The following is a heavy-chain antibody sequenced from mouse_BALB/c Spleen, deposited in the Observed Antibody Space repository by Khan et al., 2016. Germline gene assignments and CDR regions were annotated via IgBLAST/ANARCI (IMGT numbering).Heavy chain of an antibody. Sequence: EVQLQESGPGLVKPSQSLSLTCTVTGYSITSDYAWNWIRQFPGNKLEWMGYIRYSGSTTYNPSLQSRISITRDTSKNQVFLQLYSVTTEDTATYYCTRSPTATRYFDVGGAGTTVTVSS. V-gene: IGHV3-2*02. CDR1: GYSITSDYA. J-gene: IGHJ1*01. D-gene: IGHD1-2*01. CDR3: TRSPTATRYFDV. CDR2: IRYSGST.